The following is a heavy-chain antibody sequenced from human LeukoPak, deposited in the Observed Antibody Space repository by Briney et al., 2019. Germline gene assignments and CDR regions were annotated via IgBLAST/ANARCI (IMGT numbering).Heavy chain of an antibody. J-gene: IGHJ4*02. Sequence: SETLSLTCTVSGGSISSSSYYWGWIRQPPGKGLEWIGSIYYSGSTYYNPSLKSRVTISVDTSKNQFSLKLSSVTAADTAVYYCARVRSYYGEDDYWGQGTLVTVSS. D-gene: IGHD1-26*01. CDR2: IYYSGST. CDR1: GGSISSSSYY. CDR3: ARVRSYYGEDDY. V-gene: IGHV4-39*07.